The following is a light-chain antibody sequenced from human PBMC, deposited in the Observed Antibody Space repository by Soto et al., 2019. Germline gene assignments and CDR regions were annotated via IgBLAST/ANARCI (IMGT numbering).Light chain of an antibody. V-gene: IGLV2-14*01. CDR3: SSYTSSRTWV. Sequence: QSALTQPASVSGSPGQSIAISCTGTSSDVGGYNYVSWYQQYPAKAPKLMISEVSNRPSGVSDRFSGSKSGNTASLNISELQAEYEGGYSCSSYTSSRTWVFGGGTKVTV. CDR1: SSDVGGYNY. J-gene: IGLJ3*02. CDR2: EVS.